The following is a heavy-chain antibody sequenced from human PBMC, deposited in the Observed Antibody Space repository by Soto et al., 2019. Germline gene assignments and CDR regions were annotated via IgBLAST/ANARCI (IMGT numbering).Heavy chain of an antibody. V-gene: IGHV3-30-3*01. CDR3: AREHYDSNDY. D-gene: IGHD3-22*01. J-gene: IGHJ4*02. Sequence: GGSLRLSCAASGFTFSSYAMHWVRQAPGKGLEWVAVISYDGSNKYYADSVKGRFTISRDNSKNTLYLQMNSLRAEDTAVYYCAREHYDSNDYWGQGTLVTVSS. CDR2: ISYDGSNK. CDR1: GFTFSSYA.